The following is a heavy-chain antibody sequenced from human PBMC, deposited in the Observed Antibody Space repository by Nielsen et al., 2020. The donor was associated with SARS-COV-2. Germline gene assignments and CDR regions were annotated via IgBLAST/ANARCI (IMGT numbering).Heavy chain of an antibody. CDR2: IYSGGST. D-gene: IGHD3-9*01. CDR3: ASIDILTGLDY. CDR1: GFTVSSNY. J-gene: IGHJ4*02. V-gene: IGHV3-53*04. Sequence: GESLKISCAASGFTVSSNYMSWVRQAPGKGLEWVSVIYSGGSTYYADSVKGRFTISRHNSKNTLYLQMNSLRAEDTAVYYCASIDILTGLDYWGQGTLVIVSS.